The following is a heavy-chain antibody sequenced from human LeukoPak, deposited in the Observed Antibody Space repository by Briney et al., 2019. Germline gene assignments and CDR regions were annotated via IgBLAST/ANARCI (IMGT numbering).Heavy chain of an antibody. D-gene: IGHD3-10*01. V-gene: IGHV4-59*08. CDR2: IYYSGST. CDR3: ARGITRRRVFDI. Sequence: SETLSLTCIVSGGSISSYYLSWIRQPPGKGLEWIGYIYYSGSTYYNPSLKSRVTISVDTSKNQFSLKLSSVTAADTAVYYCARGITRRRVFDIWGQGTRVTVSS. J-gene: IGHJ3*02. CDR1: GGSISSYY.